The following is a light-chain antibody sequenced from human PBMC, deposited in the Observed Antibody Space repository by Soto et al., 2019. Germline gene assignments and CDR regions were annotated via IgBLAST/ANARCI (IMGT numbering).Light chain of an antibody. V-gene: IGKV3-15*01. CDR1: HYVYSN. Sequence: EIVMTQSPSTRSVSAWERATLSFRASHYVYSNVAWFQQRPGQAPRLLIYRASTRATGTPARFSGSGSGTEFTLTISSLQSEDFALYYCQQYSQWPLYTFGQGTRLEIK. J-gene: IGKJ5*01. CDR2: RAS. CDR3: QQYSQWPLYT.